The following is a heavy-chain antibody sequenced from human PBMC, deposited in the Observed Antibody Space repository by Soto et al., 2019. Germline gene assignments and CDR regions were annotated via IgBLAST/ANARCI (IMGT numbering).Heavy chain of an antibody. J-gene: IGHJ5*02. CDR3: SRGSNYRGLKYNSLER. V-gene: IGHV1-69*05. D-gene: IGHD1-7*01. CDR2: IIPIFGTT. Sequence: GASVKVSCKASGDTFSSYAISWVRQAPGQGLEWMGVIIPIFGTTNYAQKFQGRVTMTTDKSTRTAYMELSSLKSEDTAVYYCSRGSNYRGLKYNSLERWGQGTLVRVCS. CDR1: GDTFSSYA.